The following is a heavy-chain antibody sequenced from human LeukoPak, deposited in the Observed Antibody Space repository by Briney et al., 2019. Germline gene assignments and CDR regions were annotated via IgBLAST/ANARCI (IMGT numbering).Heavy chain of an antibody. J-gene: IGHJ4*02. V-gene: IGHV1-46*01. CDR3: ARDYYDSSGYYDFDY. Sequence: ASVKVSCKASGYTFTSYYMHWVRQAPGQGLEWMGIINPSGGSTSYAQKFQGRVTMTRDMSTSTVYMERSSLRSEDTAVYYCARDYYDSSGYYDFDYWGQGTLVTVSS. CDR1: GYTFTSYY. D-gene: IGHD3-22*01. CDR2: INPSGGST.